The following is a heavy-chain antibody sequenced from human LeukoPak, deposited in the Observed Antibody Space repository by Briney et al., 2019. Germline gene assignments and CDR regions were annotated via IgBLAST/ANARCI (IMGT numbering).Heavy chain of an antibody. CDR1: GFTFSSNA. D-gene: IGHD1-26*01. Sequence: GGSLRLSCAASGFTFSSNAMRWVRQAPGRGLEWVSTISGGGGSTFYAGSVKGRFTISRDSSKNTLYLQMNSLRAEDTAVYYCAKSRGESRGASNYWGQGTLVTVSS. V-gene: IGHV3-23*01. J-gene: IGHJ4*02. CDR3: AKSRGESRGASNY. CDR2: ISGGGGST.